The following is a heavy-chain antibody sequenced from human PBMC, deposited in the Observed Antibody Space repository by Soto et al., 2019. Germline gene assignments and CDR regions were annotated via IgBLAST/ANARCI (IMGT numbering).Heavy chain of an antibody. D-gene: IGHD2-8*01. V-gene: IGHV1-69*01. J-gene: IGHJ6*02. CDR1: GGTLSSYA. Sequence: QVQLVQSGAEVKKPGSSVKVSCKASGGTLSSYAIRWVLQAPVQGLEWMGGFTPIFSTANYAQKFQGRVTITADESKSTAYMELSSLRSEDTAVYYCARLNSLMSRGGLGVCGQGTTVTVSS. CDR3: ARLNSLMSRGGLGV. CDR2: FTPIFSTA.